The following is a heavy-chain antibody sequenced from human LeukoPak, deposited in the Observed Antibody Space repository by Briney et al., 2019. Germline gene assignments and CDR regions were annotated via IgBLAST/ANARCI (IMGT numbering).Heavy chain of an antibody. D-gene: IGHD3-22*01. Sequence: SETLSLTCTVSGGSISSSSYYWGWIRQPPGKGLEWIGSIYYSGSTNYNPSLKSRVTISVDTSKNQFSLKLSSVTAADTAVYYCARGGYDSSGYYDYWGQGTLVTVSS. CDR2: IYYSGST. CDR1: GGSISSSSYY. J-gene: IGHJ4*02. CDR3: ARGGYDSSGYYDY. V-gene: IGHV4-39*07.